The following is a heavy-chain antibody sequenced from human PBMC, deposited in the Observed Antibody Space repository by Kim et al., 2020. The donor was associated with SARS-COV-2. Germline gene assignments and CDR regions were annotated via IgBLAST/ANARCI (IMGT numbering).Heavy chain of an antibody. Sequence: SETLSLTCTVSGGSISSYYWSWIRQPPGKGLEWIGYIYYSGSTNYNPSLKSRVTISVDTSKNQFSLKLSSVTAADTAVYYCARLQLATYYYGMDVWGQGTTVTVSS. CDR1: GGSISSYY. CDR3: ARLQLATYYYGMDV. D-gene: IGHD5-18*01. V-gene: IGHV4-59*01. CDR2: IYYSGST. J-gene: IGHJ6*02.